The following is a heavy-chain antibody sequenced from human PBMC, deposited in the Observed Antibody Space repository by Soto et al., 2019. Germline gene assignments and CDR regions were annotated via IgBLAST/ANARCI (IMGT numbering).Heavy chain of an antibody. CDR3: ARVSHSYSSSWYYYYYGMDV. CDR2: INHSGST. V-gene: IGHV4-34*01. D-gene: IGHD6-13*01. J-gene: IGHJ6*02. CDR1: GGSFSGYY. Sequence: SETLSLTCAVYGGSFSGYYWSWIRQPPGKGLEWIGEINHSGSTNYNPSLKSRVTISVDTSKNQSSLKLSSVTAADTAVYYCARVSHSYSSSWYYYYYGMDVWGQGTTVTVSS.